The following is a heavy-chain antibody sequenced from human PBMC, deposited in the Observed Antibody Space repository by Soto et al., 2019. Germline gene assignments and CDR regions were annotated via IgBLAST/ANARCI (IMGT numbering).Heavy chain of an antibody. D-gene: IGHD2-8*02. CDR3: ARAPTGLGHYFDY. CDR2: IYYSGST. V-gene: IGHV4-30-4*01. Sequence: SETLSLTCTVSGDSISSGDYYWSWIRQRPGKGLEWIGYIYYSGSTYYNPSLKSRVTISVDTSKNQFSLKLSSVTAADTAVYYCARAPTGLGHYFDYWGQGTLVTVSS. CDR1: GDSISSGDYY. J-gene: IGHJ4*02.